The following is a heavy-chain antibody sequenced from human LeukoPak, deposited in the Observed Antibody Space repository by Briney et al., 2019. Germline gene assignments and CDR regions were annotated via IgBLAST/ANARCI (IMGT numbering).Heavy chain of an antibody. Sequence: SETLSLTCTVSGGSISSYYWSWIRQPPGKGLEWIGYIYYSGSTNYNPSLKSRVTISVDTSKNQFSLKLSSVTAADTAVYYCASLAARRTFDYWGQGPLVTVSS. D-gene: IGHD6-6*01. CDR3: ASLAARRTFDY. V-gene: IGHV4-59*01. CDR1: GGSISSYY. CDR2: IYYSGST. J-gene: IGHJ4*02.